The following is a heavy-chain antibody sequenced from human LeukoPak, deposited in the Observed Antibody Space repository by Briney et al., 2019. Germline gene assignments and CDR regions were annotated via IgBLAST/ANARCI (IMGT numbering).Heavy chain of an antibody. CDR1: GDSINNYY. V-gene: IGHV4-59*13. Sequence: SETLSLTCTVSGDSINNYYWSWIRQPPGRGLEWIGHIYHSGSSNYSPSLKSRVTISIDTSKNQLSLRLGSVTAADTAMYYCARYKDGGYVSFDYWGQGTQVTVSS. D-gene: IGHD5-12*01. CDR2: IYHSGSS. CDR3: ARYKDGGYVSFDY. J-gene: IGHJ4*02.